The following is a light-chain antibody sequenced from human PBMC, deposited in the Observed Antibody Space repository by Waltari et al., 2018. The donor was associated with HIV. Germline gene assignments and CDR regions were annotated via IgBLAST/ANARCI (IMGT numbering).Light chain of an antibody. V-gene: IGLV2-14*01. Sequence: QSALTQPASVSGSPGQSITISCTGTTSDVGGYEYVSWYQQHPGKVPKLIIYEVTNRPSGVSNRFSGSKSGNTASLTISGLQPEDEADYYCSSFTSSDTPVVFGGGTKLTVL. J-gene: IGLJ2*01. CDR2: EVT. CDR1: TSDVGGYEY. CDR3: SSFTSSDTPVV.